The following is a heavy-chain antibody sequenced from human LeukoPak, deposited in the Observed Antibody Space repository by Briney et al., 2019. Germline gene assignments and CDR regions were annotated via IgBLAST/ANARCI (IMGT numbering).Heavy chain of an antibody. Sequence: GGSLRLSCAASGLRFSRHDMHWVRQVTGKGLEWVSAIGTLADTFYSDSVKGRFTISRENAKDSLYLQMNSLRAGDTAVYYCATGRSSGWSYAFDIWGRGTMVTVSS. V-gene: IGHV3-13*01. CDR3: ATGRSSGWSYAFDI. CDR2: IGTLADT. CDR1: GLRFSRHD. D-gene: IGHD6-19*01. J-gene: IGHJ3*02.